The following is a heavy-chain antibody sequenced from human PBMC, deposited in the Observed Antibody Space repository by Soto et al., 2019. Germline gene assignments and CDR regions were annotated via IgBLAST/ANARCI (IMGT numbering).Heavy chain of an antibody. CDR3: ARSGTSNYFDP. D-gene: IGHD1-7*01. J-gene: IGHJ5*02. CDR1: GFTFSSYG. CDR2: IRSNGYGE. Sequence: LRLSCAASGFTFSSYGMNWVRQAPGQGLEWVSSIRSNGYGEHYADSVKGRFTISRDNAKNSLYLQMNSLRAEDTAVYYCARSGTSNYFDPWGQGTVVTVSS. V-gene: IGHV3-21*01.